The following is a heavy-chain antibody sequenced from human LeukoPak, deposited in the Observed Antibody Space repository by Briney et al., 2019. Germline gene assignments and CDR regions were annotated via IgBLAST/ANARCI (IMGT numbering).Heavy chain of an antibody. J-gene: IGHJ4*02. CDR1: GYTFTGFY. CDR3: TTISSRYCTSTSCYSSFDY. Sequence: ASVKVSCKASGYTFTGFYMHWVRQAPGQGLEWMGWINPNNGGTNYAQKVQGRVTLTRDTSISTVYMELRTLRSDDTAVYYCTTISSRYCTSTSCYSSFDYWGQGTLVTVSS. V-gene: IGHV1-2*02. D-gene: IGHD2-2*01. CDR2: INPNNGGT.